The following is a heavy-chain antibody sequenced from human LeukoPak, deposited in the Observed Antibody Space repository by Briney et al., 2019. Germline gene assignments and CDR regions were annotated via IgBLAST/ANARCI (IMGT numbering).Heavy chain of an antibody. CDR3: ARGGGATVDY. CDR2: INSDGGST. Sequence: PGGSLRLSCAASVFTFSSYWMNCVRQAPGKGLVWVSRINSDGGSTTYADSVKGRFTISRDNAKNTLYLQVNSLRAEDTAVYYCARGGGATVDYWGQGTLVTVPS. V-gene: IGHV3-74*01. J-gene: IGHJ4*02. D-gene: IGHD1-26*01. CDR1: VFTFSSYW.